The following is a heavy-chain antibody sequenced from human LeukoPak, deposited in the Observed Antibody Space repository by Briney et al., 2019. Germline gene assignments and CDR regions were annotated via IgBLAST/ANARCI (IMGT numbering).Heavy chain of an antibody. J-gene: IGHJ4*02. CDR2: IYYSGST. V-gene: IGHV4-39*07. Sequence: SETLSLTCTVSGGSISSSNYYWGWIRQPPGKGLEWIGSIYYSGSTYYNPSLKSRVTISVDTSKNQFSLKLSSVTAADTAVYYCARDRSKGSSFFDYWGQGTLVTVSS. CDR1: GGSISSSNYY. D-gene: IGHD6-13*01. CDR3: ARDRSKGSSFFDY.